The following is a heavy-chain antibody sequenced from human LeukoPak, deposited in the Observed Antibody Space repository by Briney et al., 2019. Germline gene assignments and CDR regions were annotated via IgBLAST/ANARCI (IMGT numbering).Heavy chain of an antibody. V-gene: IGHV3-23*01. Sequence: GGSLRLSCAASGFTFSSYAMSWVRQAPGKGLEWVSTVSASGGGTYYADSVKGRFTISRDNSKNTLYLQVNSLRAEDTAVYYCAIGSQVWGSDYFDYWGQGTLVTVSS. J-gene: IGHJ4*02. D-gene: IGHD3-16*01. CDR3: AIGSQVWGSDYFDY. CDR1: GFTFSSYA. CDR2: VSASGGGT.